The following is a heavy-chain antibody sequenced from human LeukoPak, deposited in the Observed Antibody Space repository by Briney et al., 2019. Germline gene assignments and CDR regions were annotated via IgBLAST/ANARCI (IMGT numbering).Heavy chain of an antibody. J-gene: IGHJ6*03. CDR3: ARPVRAAPYYYYMDV. D-gene: IGHD3-10*01. CDR1: GFTFSSYG. V-gene: IGHV3-23*01. Sequence: GGSLRLSCAASGFTFSSYGMSWVRQAPGKGLEWVSAISGSGGSTYYADSVKGRFTISRDNAKNSLYLQMNSLRAEDTAVYYCARPVRAAPYYYYMDVWGKGTTVTISS. CDR2: ISGSGGST.